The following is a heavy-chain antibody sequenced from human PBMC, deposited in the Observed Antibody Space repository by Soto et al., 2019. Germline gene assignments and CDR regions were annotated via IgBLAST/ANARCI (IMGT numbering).Heavy chain of an antibody. CDR1: GGSFSGYY. J-gene: IGHJ4*02. Sequence: QVQLQQWGAGLLKPSETLCLTCAVYGGSFSGYYWSWVRQSPGKGLEWIGEINPTGGTNYNPSLKSRVTISVDTSKDQFSLQLSSVTAADTAVYYCARTRATPASRNLDYWGQGTLVTVSS. CDR3: ARTRATPASRNLDY. CDR2: INPTGGT. D-gene: IGHD1-1*01. V-gene: IGHV4-34*01.